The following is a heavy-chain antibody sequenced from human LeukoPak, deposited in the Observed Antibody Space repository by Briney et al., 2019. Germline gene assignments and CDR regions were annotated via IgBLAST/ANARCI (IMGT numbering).Heavy chain of an antibody. V-gene: IGHV1-46*01. J-gene: IGHJ5*02. CDR2: INPSGSST. Sequence: ASVKVSCKASGYSFTSHYMHWVRQAPGQGLEWMGLINPSGSSTLDAQKFQGRVTTTRDMSTTTDYMELSSLRSEDTAVYYCARDNSVGDIAWWFDPWGQGTLVTVSS. CDR1: GYSFTSHY. CDR3: ARDNSVGDIAWWFDP. D-gene: IGHD3-16*02.